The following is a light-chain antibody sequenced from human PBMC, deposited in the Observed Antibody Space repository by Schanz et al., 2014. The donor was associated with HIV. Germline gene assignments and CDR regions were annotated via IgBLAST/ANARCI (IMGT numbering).Light chain of an antibody. CDR3: AAWDDSLSGPV. Sequence: QSVLTQPPSASATPGQRVIISCSGSRSDIGSRSVDWYRQRPGTAPRLLIYRDNQRPSGVPDRFSGSKSGTSASLAISGLRSDDEADYYCAAWDDSLSGPVFGGGTKLTVL. CDR2: RDN. CDR1: RSDIGSRS. V-gene: IGLV1-47*01. J-gene: IGLJ2*01.